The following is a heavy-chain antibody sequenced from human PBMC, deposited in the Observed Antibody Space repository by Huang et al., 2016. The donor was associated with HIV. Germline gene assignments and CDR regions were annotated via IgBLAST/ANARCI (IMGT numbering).Heavy chain of an antibody. CDR2: ISYDGSEK. V-gene: IGHV3-30*18. J-gene: IGHJ6*02. CDR1: GFTFRQYA. D-gene: IGHD3-3*01. CDR3: VKDSPGVITIFGGDV. Sequence: QVQLVESGGGVVQPGRSLRLSCAASGFTFRQYAMHWVRQGPGKGLEWVALISYDGSEKDFGDSVKGRFTISRDNSKNMLYLQMNSLRPDDSAMYYCVKDSPGVITIFGGDVWGQGTTVTVSS.